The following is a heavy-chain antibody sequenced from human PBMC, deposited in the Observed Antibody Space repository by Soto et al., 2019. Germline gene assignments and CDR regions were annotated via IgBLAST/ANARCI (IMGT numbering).Heavy chain of an antibody. CDR1: GGSISSGDYY. D-gene: IGHD3-22*01. J-gene: IGHJ3*02. CDR3: ARVVTYYYDSSGYYYDAFDI. Sequence: SETLSLTCTVSGGSISSGDYYWSWIRQPPGKGLEWIGYIYYSGSTYYNPSLKSRVTISVDTSKNQFSLKLSSVTAADTAVYYCARVVTYYYDSSGYYYDAFDIWGQGTMVTVS. CDR2: IYYSGST. V-gene: IGHV4-30-4*01.